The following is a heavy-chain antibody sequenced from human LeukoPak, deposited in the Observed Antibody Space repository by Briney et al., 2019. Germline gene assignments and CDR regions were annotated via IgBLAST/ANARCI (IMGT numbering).Heavy chain of an antibody. Sequence: GGSLRLSCAASGFTFDDYGMSWVRQAPGKGLEWVSGITWNGGSTGYADSVMGRFTISRDNAKNSLYLQMNSLRAEDTALYYCARPYGSGSYLDAFDIWGQGTMVTVSS. CDR1: GFTFDDYG. CDR2: ITWNGGST. D-gene: IGHD3-10*01. V-gene: IGHV3-20*04. CDR3: ARPYGSGSYLDAFDI. J-gene: IGHJ3*02.